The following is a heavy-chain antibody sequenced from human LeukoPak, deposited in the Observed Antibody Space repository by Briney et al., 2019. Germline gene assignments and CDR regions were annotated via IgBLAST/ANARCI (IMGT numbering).Heavy chain of an antibody. CDR1: GGSFSSYY. Sequence: SETLSLTCAVYGGSFSSYYWSWIRQPPGKGLEWIGYIYYSGSTNYNLSLKSRVTISVDTSKNQFSLKLSSVTAADTAVYYCARGYDSSGYYGVDFDYWGQGTLVTVPS. CDR2: IYYSGST. D-gene: IGHD3-22*01. V-gene: IGHV4-59*01. CDR3: ARGYDSSGYYGVDFDY. J-gene: IGHJ4*02.